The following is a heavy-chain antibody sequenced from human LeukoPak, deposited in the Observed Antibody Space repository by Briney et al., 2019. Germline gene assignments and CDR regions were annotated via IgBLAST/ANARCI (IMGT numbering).Heavy chain of an antibody. Sequence: PSETLSLTCTVSGGSISSTSYHCGWIRQPPGKGLEWIGNTYYSGSIYYNPSLKSRVFISVDTSKNHFSLKLSSVTAADTAVYYCARGNGEIDYWGQGTLVTVSS. CDR2: TYYSGSI. V-gene: IGHV4-39*02. CDR1: GGSISSTSYH. D-gene: IGHD4-17*01. CDR3: ARGNGEIDY. J-gene: IGHJ4*02.